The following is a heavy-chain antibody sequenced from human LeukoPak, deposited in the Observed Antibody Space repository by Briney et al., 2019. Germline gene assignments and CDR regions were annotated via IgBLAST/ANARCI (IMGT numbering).Heavy chain of an antibody. J-gene: IGHJ4*02. CDR2: IYSGGST. CDR1: GFNVSTNY. CDR3: ARDQEGGYFDY. V-gene: IGHV3-66*01. D-gene: IGHD3-16*01. Sequence: GGSLRLSCAASGFNVSTNYMSWVRQAPGKGLEWGSVIYSGGSTYYADSVKGRFTISRDNPKNTLYLQMNSLRAEDTAVYYCARDQEGGYFDYWGQGTLVTVSS.